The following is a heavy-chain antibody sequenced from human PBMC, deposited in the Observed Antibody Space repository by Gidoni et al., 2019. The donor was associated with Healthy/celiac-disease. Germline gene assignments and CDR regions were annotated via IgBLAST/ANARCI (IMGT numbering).Heavy chain of an antibody. D-gene: IGHD3-22*01. CDR3: AKGDSSGYYFDY. V-gene: IGHV3-30*18. CDR2: ISYDGSNK. Sequence: VAVISYDGSNKYYADSVKGRFTISRDNSKNTLYLQMNSLRAEDTAVYYCAKGDSSGYYFDYWGQGTLVTVSS. J-gene: IGHJ4*02.